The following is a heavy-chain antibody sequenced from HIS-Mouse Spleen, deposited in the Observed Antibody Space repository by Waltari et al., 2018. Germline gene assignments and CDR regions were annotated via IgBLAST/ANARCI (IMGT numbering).Heavy chain of an antibody. CDR3: ARDFSDTAMVLDY. D-gene: IGHD5-18*01. J-gene: IGHJ4*02. Sequence: QLQLQESGPGLVKPSETLSLTCTVPGGSISSSSYYWGGIRQPPGKGLEWIGSIYYSGSTYYNPSLKSRVTISVDTSKNQFSLKLSSVTAADTAVYYCARDFSDTAMVLDYWGQGTLVTVSS. CDR1: GGSISSSSYY. CDR2: IYYSGST. V-gene: IGHV4-39*07.